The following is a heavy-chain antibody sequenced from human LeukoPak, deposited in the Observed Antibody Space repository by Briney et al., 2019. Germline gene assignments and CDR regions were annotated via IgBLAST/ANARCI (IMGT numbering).Heavy chain of an antibody. CDR3: ARDQDSSSWYNFDY. D-gene: IGHD6-13*01. CDR2: INPNSGGT. Sequence: GASVKVSGKASGYTLTGYYMHWGRQAPGQGLGWMGGINPNSGGTNYAQKFQGRGTMTRDTSISTAYMELSRLRSDDTAVYYCARDQDSSSWYNFDYWGQGTLVTVSS. J-gene: IGHJ4*02. CDR1: GYTLTGYY. V-gene: IGHV1-2*02.